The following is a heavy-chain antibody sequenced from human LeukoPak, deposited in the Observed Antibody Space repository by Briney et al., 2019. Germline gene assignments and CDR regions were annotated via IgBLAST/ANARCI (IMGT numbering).Heavy chain of an antibody. CDR1: GFTFSTYA. D-gene: IGHD5-24*01. Sequence: QTGGSLRLSCAASGFTFSTYAMNWVRQAPGRGLEWVSVIVGNGGGIDYADSVKSRFTISRDNSKNTLYLQMNSLRAEDTAVYYCARGEMATIPFDYWGQGTLVTVSS. J-gene: IGHJ4*02. V-gene: IGHV3-23*01. CDR2: IVGNGGGI. CDR3: ARGEMATIPFDY.